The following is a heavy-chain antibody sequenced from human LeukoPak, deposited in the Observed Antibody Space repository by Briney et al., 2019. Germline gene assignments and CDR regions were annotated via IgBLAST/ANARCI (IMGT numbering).Heavy chain of an antibody. J-gene: IGHJ4*02. Sequence: PGGSLRLSCAASGFTFNSYAMSWVRQAPGKGLEWVSAISGSGGSTYYADSVKGRFTISRDNSKNTLYLQMNSLRAEDTAVYYCAKPPDVRGSPCYFDYWGQGTLVTVSS. CDR1: GFTFNSYA. CDR2: ISGSGGST. V-gene: IGHV3-23*01. CDR3: AKPPDVRGSPCYFDY. D-gene: IGHD3-10*02.